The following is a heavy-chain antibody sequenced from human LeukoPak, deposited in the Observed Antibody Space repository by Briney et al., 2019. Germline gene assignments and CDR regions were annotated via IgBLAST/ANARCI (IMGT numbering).Heavy chain of an antibody. CDR2: IYPRDGST. D-gene: IGHD5-18*01. Sequence: ASVKVSCKASGYTFTSNYIHWVRQAPGQGLEWMGMIYPRDGSTSYAQKFQGRVTITADESTSTAYMELSSLRSEDTAVYYCATKRGYSYGSPHWGQGNLVTVSS. J-gene: IGHJ4*02. CDR3: ATKRGYSYGSPH. V-gene: IGHV1-46*01. CDR1: GYTFTSNY.